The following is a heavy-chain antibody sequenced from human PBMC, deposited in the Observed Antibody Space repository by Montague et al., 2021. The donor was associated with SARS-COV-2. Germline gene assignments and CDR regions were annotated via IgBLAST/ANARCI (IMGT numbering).Heavy chain of an antibody. CDR1: GDSVSRKSVA. V-gene: IGHV6-1*01. Sequence: CAISGDSVSRKSVAWNWVRQSPSRGLEWLGRTYYRSKWDSDYAEAVKRRLGITPDTSKNQVSLQLNSVIPEDTAVYFCASSGITLTGLDAFDIWGQGTMVTVSS. J-gene: IGHJ3*02. CDR2: TYYRSKWDS. CDR3: ASSGITLTGLDAFDI. D-gene: IGHD3-9*01.